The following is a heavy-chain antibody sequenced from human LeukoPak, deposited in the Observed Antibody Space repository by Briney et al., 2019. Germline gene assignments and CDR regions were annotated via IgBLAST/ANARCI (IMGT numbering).Heavy chain of an antibody. Sequence: ASVKVSCKASGYTFTGYYMHWVRQAPGQGLEWMGWINPNSGGTNYAQKFQGRVTMTRDTSISTAYMELSRLRSDDTAVYYCARVMSYYANPYYYYYMDVWGKGTTVTISS. J-gene: IGHJ6*03. D-gene: IGHD1-26*01. CDR1: GYTFTGYY. CDR3: ARVMSYYANPYYYYYMDV. CDR2: INPNSGGT. V-gene: IGHV1-2*02.